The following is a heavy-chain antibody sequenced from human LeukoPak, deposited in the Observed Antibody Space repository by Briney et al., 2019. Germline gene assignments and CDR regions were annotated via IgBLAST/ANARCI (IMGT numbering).Heavy chain of an antibody. CDR3: AKSPSNNFYYFDY. Sequence: QAGGSLRLSCAASGFTFSSYAINWVRQAPGKGLEWVSTVSATGGRTYYADSVKGRLTISRDNSKNTLYLRMNSLRAEDTAVYYCAKSPSNNFYYFDYWGQGILVTVSS. CDR1: GFTFSSYA. CDR2: VSATGGRT. J-gene: IGHJ4*02. D-gene: IGHD2/OR15-2a*01. V-gene: IGHV3-23*01.